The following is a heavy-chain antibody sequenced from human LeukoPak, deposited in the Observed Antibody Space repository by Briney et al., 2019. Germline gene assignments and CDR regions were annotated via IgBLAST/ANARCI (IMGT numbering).Heavy chain of an antibody. CDR1: GFTFSSYS. Sequence: GGSLRLSCAASGFTFSSYSMNWVRQAPGKGLEWVSSISSSSSYIYYADSVKGRFTISRDNAKNSLYLQMNSPRAEDTAVYYCASGRYCSSTSCSHGDYRGQGTLVTVSS. CDR3: ASGRYCSSTSCSHGDY. D-gene: IGHD2-2*01. CDR2: ISSSSSYI. V-gene: IGHV3-21*01. J-gene: IGHJ4*02.